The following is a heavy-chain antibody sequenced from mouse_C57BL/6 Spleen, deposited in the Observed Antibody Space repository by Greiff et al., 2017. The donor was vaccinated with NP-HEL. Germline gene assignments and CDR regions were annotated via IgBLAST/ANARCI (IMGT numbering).Heavy chain of an antibody. Sequence: EVQLQQSGPELVKPGASVKISCKASGYTFTDYYMNWVKQSHGKSLEWIGDINPNNGGTSYNQKFKGKATLTVDKSSSTAYMELRSLTSEDSAVYYCARDYYSNYFPFDYWGQGTTLTVSS. J-gene: IGHJ2*01. CDR1: GYTFTDYY. V-gene: IGHV1-26*01. CDR2: INPNNGGT. D-gene: IGHD2-5*01. CDR3: ARDYYSNYFPFDY.